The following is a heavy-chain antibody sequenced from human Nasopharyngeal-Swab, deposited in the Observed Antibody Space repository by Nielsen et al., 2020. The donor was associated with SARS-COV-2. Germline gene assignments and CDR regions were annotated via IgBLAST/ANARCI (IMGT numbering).Heavy chain of an antibody. CDR2: IDPNTGDT. CDR1: GGTVSSYA. D-gene: IGHD3-22*01. CDR3: ARDYYDNYDSDY. V-gene: IGHV1-2*02. J-gene: IGHJ4*02. Sequence: ASVKVSCKASGGTVSSYAISWVRQVPGQGLEWVGCIDPNTGDTKYTQKFQGRVTVTRDTSRSTAYIELSRLKSDDTAVYYCARDYYDNYDSDYWGQGTLVTVSS.